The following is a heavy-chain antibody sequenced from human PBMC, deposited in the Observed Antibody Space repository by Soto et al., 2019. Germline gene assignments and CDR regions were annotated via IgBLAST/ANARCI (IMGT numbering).Heavy chain of an antibody. J-gene: IGHJ6*03. Sequence: GGSLRLSCAASGFTFSNYAMSWVRQAPGKGLEWVSGISGNGGSSYHADSVKGRFTISRDNSKNTLYLQMNSLRAEDAAVYYCAKGPYSNYVLLGYMDVWGKGTTVTVSS. D-gene: IGHD4-4*01. V-gene: IGHV3-23*01. CDR1: GFTFSNYA. CDR2: ISGNGGSS. CDR3: AKGPYSNYVLLGYMDV.